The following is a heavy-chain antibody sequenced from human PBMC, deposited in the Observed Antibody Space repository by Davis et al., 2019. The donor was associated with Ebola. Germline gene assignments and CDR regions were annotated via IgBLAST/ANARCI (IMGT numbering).Heavy chain of an antibody. CDR3: ARALSGYDY. J-gene: IGHJ4*02. D-gene: IGHD5-12*01. Sequence: MPSETLSLTCAVYGGSFSGYYWSWIRQPPGKGLEWMGEVNHSGSTNYNPSLKSRVTISVDTSKNQFSLKLSSVTAADTAVYYCARALSGYDYWGQGTLVTVSS. CDR2: VNHSGST. CDR1: GGSFSGYY. V-gene: IGHV4-34*01.